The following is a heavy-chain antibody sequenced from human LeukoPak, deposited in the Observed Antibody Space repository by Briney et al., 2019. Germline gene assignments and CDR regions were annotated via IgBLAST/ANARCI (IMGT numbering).Heavy chain of an antibody. CDR3: ARDRCGGDCYSVTAYFDL. V-gene: IGHV1-46*01. J-gene: IGHJ2*01. D-gene: IGHD2-21*02. Sequence: ASVKVSCKASGYTFTSYYMHWVRQAPGQGLEWMGIINPSGGSTSYAQKFQGRVTMTRDTSTSTVYMELSSLRSEDTAVYYCARDRCGGDCYSVTAYFDLWGRGTLATVSS. CDR2: INPSGGST. CDR1: GYTFTSYY.